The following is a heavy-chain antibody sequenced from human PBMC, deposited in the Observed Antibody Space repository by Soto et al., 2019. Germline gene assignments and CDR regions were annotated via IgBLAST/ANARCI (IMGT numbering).Heavy chain of an antibody. V-gene: IGHV3-30-3*02. CDR1: GFTFSSYA. J-gene: IGHJ4*02. CDR3: SKDGYYYDSSGYLGGHFDY. D-gene: IGHD3-22*01. Sequence: QVQLVESGGGVVQPGRSLRLSCAASGFTFSSYAMHWVRQAPGKRLEPVAGISYDGSNKYYADSVKGRFTISIDNSKNQLDLQMNSLRAEDTAVYYCSKDGYYYDSSGYLGGHFDYWGQGTLVAVYS. CDR2: ISYDGSNK.